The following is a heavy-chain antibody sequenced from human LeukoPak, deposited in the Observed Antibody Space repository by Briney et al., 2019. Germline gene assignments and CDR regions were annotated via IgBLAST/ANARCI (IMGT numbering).Heavy chain of an antibody. CDR1: GYTFTGYY. V-gene: IGHV1-2*06. J-gene: IGHJ4*02. Sequence: ASVKVSCKASGYTFTGYYMHWVRQAPGQGLEWMGRINPNSGGTNYAQKFQGRVTMTRDTSISTAYMELSSLRAEDTAVYYCARDPSSSANDYWGQGTLVTVSS. D-gene: IGHD6-13*01. CDR3: ARDPSSSANDY. CDR2: INPNSGGT.